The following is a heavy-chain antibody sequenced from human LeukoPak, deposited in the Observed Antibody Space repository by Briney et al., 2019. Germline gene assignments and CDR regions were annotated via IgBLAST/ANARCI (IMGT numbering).Heavy chain of an antibody. Sequence: GGSLRLSCAASGFTFSNAWMSWVRQAPGKGLEWVGHIKCKTDGETTSYATPVKGRFTISRDDSKNTLYLQLNSLRAEDTGLYYCTTGWVPESGAFDIWGQGTLVTVSS. CDR2: IKCKTDGETT. J-gene: IGHJ4*02. D-gene: IGHD1-26*01. V-gene: IGHV3-15*01. CDR1: GFTFSNAW. CDR3: TTGWVPESGAFDI.